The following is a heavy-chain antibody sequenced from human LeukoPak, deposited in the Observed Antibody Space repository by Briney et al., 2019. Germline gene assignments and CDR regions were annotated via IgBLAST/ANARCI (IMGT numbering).Heavy chain of an antibody. D-gene: IGHD1-26*01. J-gene: IGHJ4*02. CDR1: GGSISSYY. Sequence: PSETLSLTCTVSGGSISSYYWSWIRQPPGKGLEWIGYIYYSGSANYNPSLKSRVTISVDTSKNQFSLKLTSVTAADTAVYYCARGVNSGYFDYCGQGTLVTVSS. V-gene: IGHV4-59*01. CDR2: IYYSGSA. CDR3: ARGVNSGYFDY.